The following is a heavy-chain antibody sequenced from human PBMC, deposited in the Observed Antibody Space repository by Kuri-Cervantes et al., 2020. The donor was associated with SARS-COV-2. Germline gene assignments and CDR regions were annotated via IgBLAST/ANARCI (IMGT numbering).Heavy chain of an antibody. D-gene: IGHD3-3*01. V-gene: IGHV4-34*01. Sequence: SETLSLTCEVYYGSFRGYYWNWIRQPPGKGLEWIGEINHSGSTNYNPSLKSRVTISVDTSKNQFSLKLSSVTAADTAVYYCARDRGLSTIFGVVIIGGGAFDIWGQGTMVTVSS. CDR1: YGSFRGYY. J-gene: IGHJ3*02. CDR3: ARDRGLSTIFGVVIIGGGAFDI. CDR2: INHSGST.